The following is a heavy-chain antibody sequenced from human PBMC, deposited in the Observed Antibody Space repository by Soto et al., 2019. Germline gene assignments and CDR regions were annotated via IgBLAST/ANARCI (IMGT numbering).Heavy chain of an antibody. CDR1: GFRFSRYW. CDR3: VRDMDV. Sequence: EEQLVESGGGLVKPGGSLRLSCVASGFRFSRYWMSWVRQAPGKGLEWVGNIKEDGSAKYYVDSVKGRFTISRDNAKNALYLQMNSLRADETAVYYCVRDMDVWGQGTTVTVPS. CDR2: IKEDGSAK. V-gene: IGHV3-7*03. J-gene: IGHJ6*02.